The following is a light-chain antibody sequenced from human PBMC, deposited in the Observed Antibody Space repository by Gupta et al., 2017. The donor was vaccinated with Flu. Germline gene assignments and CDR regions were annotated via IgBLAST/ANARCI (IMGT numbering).Light chain of an antibody. Sequence: DILMTQSPDTLSVSPGERVTLSCRASQSVDSNLAWYQQKPGQAPRLLMYGASTRATGIPARFSGSGSGTEFTLTISSLQSEDFGVYYCQQYSDWAPLTFGGGTKVEIK. V-gene: IGKV3-15*01. CDR2: GAS. CDR1: QSVDSN. J-gene: IGKJ4*01. CDR3: QQYSDWAPLT.